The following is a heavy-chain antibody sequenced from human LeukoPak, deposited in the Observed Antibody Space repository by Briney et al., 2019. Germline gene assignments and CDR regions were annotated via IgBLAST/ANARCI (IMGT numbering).Heavy chain of an antibody. CDR1: GFTFSSYA. J-gene: IGHJ6*03. CDR3: VKFRGIQHYNYHMDV. Sequence: PGGSLRLSCVASGFTFSSYAMSWVRQAPGKGLEWVSGLTGSGGNTYYADSVKGRFTISRDNSKNTLSLQMNSLRAEDAAVYYCVKFRGIQHYNYHMDVWGKGTTVTVFS. V-gene: IGHV3-23*01. CDR2: LTGSGGNT. D-gene: IGHD3-10*01.